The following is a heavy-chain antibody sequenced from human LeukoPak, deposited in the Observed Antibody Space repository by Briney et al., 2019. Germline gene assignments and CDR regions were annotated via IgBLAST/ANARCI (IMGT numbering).Heavy chain of an antibody. Sequence: SVKVSCKASGGTFSSYAISWVRQAPGQGLEWMGRIIPILGIANYAQKFQGRVTITADKSTSTAYMELSNLRSEDTAVYYCARGGVRDTSGWSNWYFDLWGRGTLVTVSS. D-gene: IGHD3-22*01. V-gene: IGHV1-69*04. CDR1: GGTFSSYA. J-gene: IGHJ2*01. CDR2: IIPILGIA. CDR3: ARGGVRDTSGWSNWYFDL.